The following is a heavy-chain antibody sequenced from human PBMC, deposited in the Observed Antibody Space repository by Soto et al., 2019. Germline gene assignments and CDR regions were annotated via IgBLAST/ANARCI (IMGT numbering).Heavy chain of an antibody. CDR3: VKDRRSTRRAMDV. V-gene: IGHV3-64D*06. J-gene: IGHJ6*02. CDR2: ISSNGAAT. Sequence: EVQLVESGGGLVQPGGSLRLSCSASGFTFSSCAMHWVRQAAGKGLEYVSVISSNGAATYYAESVKDRFSISRDNSRNTLFLQVNSLTGEDTAVYYCVKDRRSTRRAMDVWGQGTTVTVSS. CDR1: GFTFSSCA. D-gene: IGHD2-2*01.